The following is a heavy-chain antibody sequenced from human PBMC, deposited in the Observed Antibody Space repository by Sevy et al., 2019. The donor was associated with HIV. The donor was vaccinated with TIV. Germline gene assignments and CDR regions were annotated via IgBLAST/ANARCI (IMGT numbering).Heavy chain of an antibody. CDR2: IYYNGRT. CDR1: GDSISGYY. Sequence: SKTLSLTCTVFGDSISGYYWSWIRQSPGKGLQWIGYIYYNGRTNYDPSLKSRVTISTDTSKNQFSLKLSSVTAADTAIYYCARAAANYYYAMDVWGQGTTVTVSS. V-gene: IGHV4-59*01. CDR3: ARAAANYYYAMDV. J-gene: IGHJ6*02.